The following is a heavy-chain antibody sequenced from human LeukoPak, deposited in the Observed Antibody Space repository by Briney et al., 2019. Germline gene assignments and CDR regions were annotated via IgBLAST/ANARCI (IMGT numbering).Heavy chain of an antibody. CDR1: GGSFSGYY. CDR3: ASCEQDV. D-gene: IGHD1/OR15-1a*01. J-gene: IGHJ6*04. V-gene: IGHV4-34*01. CDR2: INHSGST. Sequence: PSETLSLTCAVYGGSFSGYYWSWIRQPPGKGLEWIGEINHSGSTNYNPSLKRRVTISVDTSKNQFSLKLSSVAAADTAVYYCASCEQDVWGKGTTVTVSS.